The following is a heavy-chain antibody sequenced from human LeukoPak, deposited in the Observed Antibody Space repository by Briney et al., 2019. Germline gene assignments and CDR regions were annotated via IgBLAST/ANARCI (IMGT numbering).Heavy chain of an antibody. CDR3: AREMYYDYVWGSYRPYYFDY. V-gene: IGHV3-30*02. D-gene: IGHD3-16*02. CDR2: IRYDGSNK. CDR1: GFTFSSYG. J-gene: IGHJ4*02. Sequence: GGSLRLSCAASGFTFSSYGMHWVRQAPGKGLEWVAFIRYDGSNKYYADSVKGRFTISRDNSKNTLYLQMNSLRAEDTAVYYCAREMYYDYVWGSYRPYYFDYWGQGTLVTVSS.